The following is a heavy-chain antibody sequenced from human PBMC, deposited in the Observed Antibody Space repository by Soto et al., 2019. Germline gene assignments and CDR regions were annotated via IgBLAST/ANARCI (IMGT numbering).Heavy chain of an antibody. CDR1: GFTFRTYG. J-gene: IGHJ6*03. CDR2: ISNDGSNE. V-gene: IGHV3-30*18. CDR3: AKGGAGYYYYYMDV. D-gene: IGHD3-16*01. Sequence: QVQLVESGGGVVQPGTSLGLSCAASGFTFRTYGMYWARQAPGKGLEWVAIISNDGSNEYYADSVKGRFTISRDNSKNTLNLEMNSLRAEDTAIYYCAKGGAGYYYYYMDVWGKGTTVTVSS.